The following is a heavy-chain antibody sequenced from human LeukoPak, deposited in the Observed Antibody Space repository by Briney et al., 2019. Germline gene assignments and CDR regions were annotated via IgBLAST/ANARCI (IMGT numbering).Heavy chain of an antibody. D-gene: IGHD3-3*01. CDR3: ARVEVWSGYPVDY. V-gene: IGHV1-2*02. J-gene: IGHJ4*02. CDR1: GYTFTGYY. Sequence: ASVKVSCKASGYTFTGYYMHWVRQAPGQGLEWMGWINPNSGGTNYAQKFQGRVTMTRDTSISTAYMELSRLRSDDTAVYYCARVEVWSGYPVDYWGQGTLVTVSS. CDR2: INPNSGGT.